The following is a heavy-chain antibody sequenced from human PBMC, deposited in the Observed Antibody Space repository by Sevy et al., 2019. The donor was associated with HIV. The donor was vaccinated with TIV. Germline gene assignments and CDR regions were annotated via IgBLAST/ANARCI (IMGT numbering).Heavy chain of an antibody. D-gene: IGHD3-10*01. V-gene: IGHV4-34*01. Sequence: SETLSLTCAVYGGSFSGYSWSWIRQSPEKGLEWIGEITHSGNIKYISSLKSRVTISKATSKNQFSLKLSSVTAADTAVYYCARGKNVFGTLDIRGQGTGVTVSS. J-gene: IGHJ3*02. CDR3: ARGKNVFGTLDI. CDR1: GGSFSGYS. CDR2: ITHSGNI.